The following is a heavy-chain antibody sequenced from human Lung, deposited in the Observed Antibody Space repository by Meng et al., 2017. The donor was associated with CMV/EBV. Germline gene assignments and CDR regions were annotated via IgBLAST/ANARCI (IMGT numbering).Heavy chain of an antibody. CDR3: AREKSNYGDHYFDF. CDR2: ISSSSSYI. V-gene: IGHV3-21*01. Sequence: GGSLRLSCAGSGFTFSSHSMNWVRQAPGKGLEWVSSISSSSSYIYYADSVKGRFTVSRDNARKSLYLEMNSLRAEDTAVYYCAREKSNYGDHYFDFWGQGXLVTVSS. J-gene: IGHJ4*02. CDR1: GFTFSSHS. D-gene: IGHD4-11*01.